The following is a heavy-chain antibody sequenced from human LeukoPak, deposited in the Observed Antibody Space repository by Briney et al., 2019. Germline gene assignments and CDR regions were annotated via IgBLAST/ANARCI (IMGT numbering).Heavy chain of an antibody. CDR3: ARVSGSYDFDY. J-gene: IGHJ4*02. CDR1: GGSISSSSYY. V-gene: IGHV4-39*07. CDR2: IYYSGST. D-gene: IGHD1-26*01. Sequence: SETLSLTCTVSGGSISSSSYYWGWIRQPPGEGLEWIGSIYYSGSTYYNPSLKSRVTISVDTSKNQFSLKLSSVTAADTAVYYCARVSGSYDFDYWGQGTLVTVSS.